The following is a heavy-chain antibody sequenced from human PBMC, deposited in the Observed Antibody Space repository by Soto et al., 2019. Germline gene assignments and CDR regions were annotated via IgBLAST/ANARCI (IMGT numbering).Heavy chain of an antibody. CDR3: ARGYCSCGNCYSGMDA. Sequence: QVQLVQSGAEVKKPGSSVKVSCKASGGTFSTHAIIWVRQAPGHGLEWMGGIIPISGTTYYTQKFQGRVTITADEPTRTACMELSSLRSDDTAVFYWARGYCSCGNCYSGMDAWGQASMVTVSS. J-gene: IGHJ6*02. V-gene: IGHV1-69*01. D-gene: IGHD2-15*01. CDR2: IIPISGTT. CDR1: GGTFSTHA.